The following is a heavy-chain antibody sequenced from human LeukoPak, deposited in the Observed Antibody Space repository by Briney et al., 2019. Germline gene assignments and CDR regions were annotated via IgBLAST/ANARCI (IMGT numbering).Heavy chain of an antibody. CDR1: GYTFTTYG. CDR2: ISAYNGNT. Sequence: ASVKVSCKASGYTFTTYGFSWVRQAPGQGLEWMGWISAYNGNTNYAQKLQGRLTMTTDTSTNTAYMELRSLRSDDTAVYYCARDRPWYDNSGLTPIGSWGQGTLVTVSS. D-gene: IGHD3-22*01. CDR3: ARDRPWYDNSGLTPIGS. V-gene: IGHV1-18*01. J-gene: IGHJ4*02.